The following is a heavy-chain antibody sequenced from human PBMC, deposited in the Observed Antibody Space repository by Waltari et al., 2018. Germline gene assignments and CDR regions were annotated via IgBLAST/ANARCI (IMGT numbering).Heavy chain of an antibody. J-gene: IGHJ6*02. CDR3: ARDPDSSSSANYGMDV. V-gene: IGHV4-4*07. CDR2: TDTTGST. D-gene: IGHD6-6*01. CDR1: GGSISSYY. Sequence: QVQLQESGPGLVKPSETLSLTCTVSGGSISSYYWSWIRQPAGKGLEWIGRTDTTGSTNYNPSIKSGVTMSVETSKNQVSLKLSSVTAADTAVYYCARDPDSSSSANYGMDVWGQGTTVTVSS.